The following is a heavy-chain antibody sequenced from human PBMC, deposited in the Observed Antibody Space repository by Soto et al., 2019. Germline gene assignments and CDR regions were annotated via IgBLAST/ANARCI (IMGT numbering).Heavy chain of an antibody. J-gene: IGHJ4*02. CDR1: GFTFSSYG. CDR2: IWYDGSNK. Sequence: QVQLVESGGGVVQPGRSLRLSCAASGFTFSSYGMHWVRQAPGKGLEWVAGIWYDGSNKYYADSVKGRFTISRDNSKNTLYLQMNSLRAEDTAVYYCARVEQWLAEWGQGTLVTVSS. V-gene: IGHV3-33*01. D-gene: IGHD6-19*01. CDR3: ARVEQWLAE.